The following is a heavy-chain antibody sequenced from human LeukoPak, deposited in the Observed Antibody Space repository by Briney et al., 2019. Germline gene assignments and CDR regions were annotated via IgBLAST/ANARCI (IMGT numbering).Heavy chain of an antibody. Sequence: PGGSLRLSCAASGFTFSSYAMSWVRQAPGKGLEWVSAISGSGGSTYYADSVKGRFTISRDNPKNTLYLQMNSLRAEDTAVYYCAKSKGSGYDWDYWGQGTLVTVSS. V-gene: IGHV3-23*01. CDR1: GFTFSSYA. J-gene: IGHJ4*02. CDR2: ISGSGGST. D-gene: IGHD5-12*01. CDR3: AKSKGSGYDWDY.